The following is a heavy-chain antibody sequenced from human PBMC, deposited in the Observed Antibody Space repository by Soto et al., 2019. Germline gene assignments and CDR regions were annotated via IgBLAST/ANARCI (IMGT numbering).Heavy chain of an antibody. Sequence: GGSLRLSCAASGFTFSRFWMSWVRQAPGKGLEWVANIKEDGSEKYYVDSVKGRFTISRDNAKNSLFLQMNSLRAEDTAVYFCTCHPPRGDSNTYARNYWGQGTQVTVSS. J-gene: IGHJ4*02. CDR1: GFTFSRFW. V-gene: IGHV3-7*03. CDR2: IKEDGSEK. D-gene: IGHD2-21*02. CDR3: TCHPPRGDSNTYARNY.